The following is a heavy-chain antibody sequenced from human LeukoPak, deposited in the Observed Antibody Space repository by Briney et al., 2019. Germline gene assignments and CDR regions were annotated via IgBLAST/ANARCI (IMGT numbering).Heavy chain of an antibody. CDR2: IYHSGST. CDR3: ARSNHPRYYFDY. D-gene: IGHD1-14*01. CDR1: GGSISSGGYS. J-gene: IGHJ4*02. V-gene: IGHV4-30-2*01. Sequence: SQTLSLICAVSGGSISSGGYSWSWIRQPPGKGLEWIGYIYHSGSTYYNPSLKSRVTISVDRSKNQFSLKLSSVTAADTAVYYCARSNHPRYYFDYWGQGTLVTVSS.